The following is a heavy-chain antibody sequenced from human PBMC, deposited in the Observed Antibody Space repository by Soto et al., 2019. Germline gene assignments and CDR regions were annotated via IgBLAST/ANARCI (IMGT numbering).Heavy chain of an antibody. D-gene: IGHD3-16*01. V-gene: IGHV3-23*01. CDR2: ISGSGGST. CDR1: GFTFSSYA. Sequence: EVQLLESGGCLVQPGGSLRLSCAASGFTFSSYAMSWVRQAPGKGLEWVSAISGSGGSTYYADSVKGRFTISRDNSKNTLYLLMNSLRAEDTAVYYCAKDKGVVGGFDYWGQGTLVTVSS. CDR3: AKDKGVVGGFDY. J-gene: IGHJ4*02.